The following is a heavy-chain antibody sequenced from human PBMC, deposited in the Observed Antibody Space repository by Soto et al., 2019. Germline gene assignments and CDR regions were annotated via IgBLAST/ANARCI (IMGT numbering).Heavy chain of an antibody. CDR2: VNTNNGDT. V-gene: IGHV1-8*01. J-gene: IGHJ4*02. CDR3: AKVSRKGSAIDFDY. Sequence: QVQLVQSGAALKKPGASVKVSCKASGYTFSNYDMHWVRQATGQGPVWIGWVNTNNGDTGYAQKFQGRVTLTTDISTTTAYMELTSLRSEDTAIYYCAKVSRKGSAIDFDYWGQGTLITVSS. CDR1: GYTFSNYD. D-gene: IGHD3-10*01.